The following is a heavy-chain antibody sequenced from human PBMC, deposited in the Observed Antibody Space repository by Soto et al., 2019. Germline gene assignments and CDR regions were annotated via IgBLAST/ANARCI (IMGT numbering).Heavy chain of an antibody. J-gene: IGHJ3*02. D-gene: IGHD6-19*01. V-gene: IGHV3-21*01. CDR3: AREPRQWLTRGKDAFDI. Sequence: EVQLVESGGGLVKPGGSLRLSCAASGFTFSSYSMNWVRQAPGKGLEWVSSISSSSSYIYYADSVKGRFTISRDNAQNSLYLQMNSLRAEDTAVYYCAREPRQWLTRGKDAFDIWGQGTMVTVSS. CDR2: ISSSSSYI. CDR1: GFTFSSYS.